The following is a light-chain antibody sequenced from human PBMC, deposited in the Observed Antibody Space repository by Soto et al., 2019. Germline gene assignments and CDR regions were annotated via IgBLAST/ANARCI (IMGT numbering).Light chain of an antibody. J-gene: IGKJ1*01. V-gene: IGKV3-20*01. CDR1: QSVSSSN. CDR3: QQYGSSPVT. Sequence: VLTRSTSSVSLCPRERVSLSCRDSQSVSSSNLGWYHQKPGQAPRLLIYGASSRATGIPDRFSGSGSGTDFTLTISRLEPEDFAVYYCQQYGSSPVTFGQGTKVDI. CDR2: GAS.